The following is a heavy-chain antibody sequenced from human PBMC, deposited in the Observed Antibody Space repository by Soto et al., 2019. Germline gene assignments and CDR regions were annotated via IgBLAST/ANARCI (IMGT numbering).Heavy chain of an antibody. Sequence: GESLKISVKGCVYSFTSYWIGWVRQMPGKGLEWMSIIYPGDSDTGYSPSFQGQVTISADKSISTAYLQWSSPKASDTPMYYCPRHSAARYYYYYGMDVWGQGTTVTVSS. D-gene: IGHD6-6*01. CDR3: PRHSAARYYYYYGMDV. J-gene: IGHJ6*02. CDR1: VYSFTSYW. V-gene: IGHV5-51*01. CDR2: IYPGDSDT.